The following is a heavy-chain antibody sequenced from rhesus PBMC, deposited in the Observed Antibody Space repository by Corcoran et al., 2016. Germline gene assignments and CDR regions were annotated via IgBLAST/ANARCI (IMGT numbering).Heavy chain of an antibody. CDR1: GGSISDSYY. J-gene: IGHJ4*01. D-gene: IGHD4-29*01. CDR3: ASRPYGSNCVFDY. V-gene: IGHV4-143*01. CDR2: IYGGEGKP. Sequence: QVQLQGSGPGLVKPSETLSLTCTVSGGSISDSYYWSWIRQPPGKGLEWMGRIYGGEGKPNYNPALKSPVTLSKDTSKTQFSLKLTSLTAADTAVYYCASRPYGSNCVFDYWGQGVLVTVSS.